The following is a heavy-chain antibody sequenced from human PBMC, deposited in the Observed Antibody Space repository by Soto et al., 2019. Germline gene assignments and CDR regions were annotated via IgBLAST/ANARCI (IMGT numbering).Heavy chain of an antibody. V-gene: IGHV3-30*03. D-gene: IGHD3-10*01. Sequence: QVQLVESGGGVVQPGRSLRLSCAASGYTFSSYGMHWVRQAPGKGLEWVAVISYDGSNKYYADSVKGRFTISRDNSKNTLYLQMNSLRAEDTAVYYCAMRYGSGEEGYWGQGTLVTVSS. CDR1: GYTFSSYG. J-gene: IGHJ4*02. CDR2: ISYDGSNK. CDR3: AMRYGSGEEGY.